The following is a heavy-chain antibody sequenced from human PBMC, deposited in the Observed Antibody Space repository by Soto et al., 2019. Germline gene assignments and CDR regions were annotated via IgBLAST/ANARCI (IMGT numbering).Heavy chain of an antibody. CDR2: XIPIFGTA. J-gene: IGHJ6*02. CDR1: GGTXXXYX. D-gene: IGHD2-15*01. CDR3: ASPAYCSGGSCYSGYGMDV. Sequence: QXXLVQSGAEVXXPGSSVKVSCKASGGTXXXYXISWVRQAXXXXXXXXXXXIPIFGTANYAQKFQGRVTITADESTSTAYMELSSLRSEDTAVYYCASPAYCSGGSCYSGYGMDVWGQGTTVTVSS. V-gene: IGHV1-69*01.